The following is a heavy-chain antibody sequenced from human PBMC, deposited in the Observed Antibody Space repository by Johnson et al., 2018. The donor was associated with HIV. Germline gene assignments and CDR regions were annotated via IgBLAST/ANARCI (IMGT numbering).Heavy chain of an antibody. CDR1: GFTFSSYA. Sequence: QVQLVESGGGVVQPGRSLRLSCAASGFTFSSYAMHWVRQAPGKGLEWVAVISYDGSNKYYADSVKGRFTISRDNSKNTLYLRMNSLRAEDTAVYYCAKESRGAPGAFDIWGQGTMVTVSS. CDR2: ISYDGSNK. J-gene: IGHJ3*02. V-gene: IGHV3-30*04. CDR3: AKESRGAPGAFDI. D-gene: IGHD3-10*01.